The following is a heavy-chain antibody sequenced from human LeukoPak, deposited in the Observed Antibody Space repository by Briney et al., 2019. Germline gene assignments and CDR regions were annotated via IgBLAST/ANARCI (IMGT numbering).Heavy chain of an antibody. CDR1: GFSFSDSA. CDR2: IRSKANNDAT. Sequence: GGSLRLSCAGSGFSFSDSAMHWVRQASGRGLEWVGRIRSKANNDATAYTASVKGRFTIFRDDSKNTAYLQMNSLKTEDTGVYYCSRHVDRLYDDFWHWGQGTLVTVSS. J-gene: IGHJ4*02. CDR3: SRHVDRLYDDFWH. D-gene: IGHD3-3*01. V-gene: IGHV3-73*01.